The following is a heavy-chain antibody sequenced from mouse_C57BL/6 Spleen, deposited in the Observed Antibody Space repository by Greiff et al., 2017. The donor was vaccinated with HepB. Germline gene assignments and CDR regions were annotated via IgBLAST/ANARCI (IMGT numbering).Heavy chain of an antibody. J-gene: IGHJ4*01. CDR3: TILYGSYAMDY. CDR1: GFNIKDDY. CDR2: IDPENGDT. D-gene: IGHD2-1*01. Sequence: EVKLQESGAELVRPGASVKLSCTASGFNIKDDYMHWVKQRPEQGLEWIGWIDPENGDTEYASKFQGKATITADTSSNTAYLQLSSLTSEDTAVYYCTILYGSYAMDYWGQGTSVTVSS. V-gene: IGHV14-4*01.